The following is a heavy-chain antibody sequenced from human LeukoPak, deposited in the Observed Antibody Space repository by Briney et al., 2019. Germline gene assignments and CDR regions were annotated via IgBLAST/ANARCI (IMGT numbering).Heavy chain of an antibody. Sequence: SETLSLTCIVSGASISSSSYYWSWIRQPPGKGLEWIGSIYYSGSTYYNPSLKSRVTISVDTSKNQFSLKLSSVTAADTAVYYCARALSIYDILTGYHIPYFDYWGQGTLVTVSS. CDR3: ARALSIYDILTGYHIPYFDY. CDR1: GASISSSSYY. J-gene: IGHJ4*02. V-gene: IGHV4-39*07. D-gene: IGHD3-9*01. CDR2: IYYSGST.